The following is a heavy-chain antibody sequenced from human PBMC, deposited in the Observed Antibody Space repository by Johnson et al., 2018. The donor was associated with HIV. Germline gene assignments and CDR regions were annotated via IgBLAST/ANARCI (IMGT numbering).Heavy chain of an antibody. V-gene: IGHV3-30-3*01. J-gene: IGHJ3*02. CDR2: ISYDGSNK. D-gene: IGHD3-16*01. CDR3: AKDRMVWGYDAFDI. CDR1: GFTFSSYA. Sequence: QVQLVESGGGVVQPGRSLRLSCAASGFTFSSYAMHWVRQAPGKGLEWVAVISYDGSNKYYADSVKGRFTISRDNSKNTLYLQMNSLRAEDTAVYYCAKDRMVWGYDAFDIWGQGTMVTVSS.